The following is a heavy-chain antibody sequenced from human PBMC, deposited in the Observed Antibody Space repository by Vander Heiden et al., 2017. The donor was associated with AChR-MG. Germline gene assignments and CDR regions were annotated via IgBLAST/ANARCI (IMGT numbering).Heavy chain of an antibody. J-gene: IGHJ4*02. V-gene: IGHV4-30-2*01. D-gene: IGHD3-10*01. CDR3: ATSLLWFGELLSPFGY. CDR1: GGSIRSGGSS. CDR2: IYHSGST. Sequence: QLQLQESGSGLVKPSQSLSLTCAVSGGSIRSGGSSGSWNRQRPGKGLGWIGYIYHSGSTYYNPSLKSRVTISVDRSKNQFSLKLSSVTAADTAVYYCATSLLWFGELLSPFGYWGQGTLVTVSS.